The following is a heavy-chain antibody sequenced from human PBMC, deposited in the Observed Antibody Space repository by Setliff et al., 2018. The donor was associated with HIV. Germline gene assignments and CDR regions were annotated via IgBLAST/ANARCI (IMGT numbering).Heavy chain of an antibody. Sequence: SETLSLTCTVSGGSSSSRSYYWGWIRQPPGKGLEWIGSIYSSGSTYYNPSLKSRVTISVDTSKKQFSLRLSSVTAADTAVYYCARTQGYSYAPPDHRFDPWGQGTLVTVSS. V-gene: IGHV4-39*07. CDR2: IYSSGST. CDR3: ARTQGYSYAPPDHRFDP. CDR1: GGSSSSRSYY. J-gene: IGHJ5*02. D-gene: IGHD5-18*01.